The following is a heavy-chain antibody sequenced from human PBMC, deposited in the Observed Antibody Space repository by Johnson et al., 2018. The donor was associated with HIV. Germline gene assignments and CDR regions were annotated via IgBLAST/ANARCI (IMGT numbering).Heavy chain of an antibody. V-gene: IGHV3-13*01. J-gene: IGHJ3*02. CDR1: GFTFSSYD. Sequence: VQLVESGGGVVQPGRSLRLSCAASGFTFSSYDMHWVRQATGKGLEWVSAIGTAGTTYYADSVKGRFTISRDNSKNTLYLQMGSLRAEDMAVYYCARGWELLTPAFDIWGQGTMVTVSS. D-gene: IGHD1-26*01. CDR3: ARGWELLTPAFDI. CDR2: IGTAGTT.